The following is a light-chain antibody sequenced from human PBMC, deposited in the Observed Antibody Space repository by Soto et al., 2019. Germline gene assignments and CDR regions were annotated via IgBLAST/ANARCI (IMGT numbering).Light chain of an antibody. Sequence: QSVLTQPSSVSGSLGQSITISCTGTSSDVGSYNLVSWYQQHPGKAPKLMIYEVSKRPSGVSNRFSGSKSGNTASLTISRLQAEDEADYYCCSYAGSSTYVFGTGTKVTVL. J-gene: IGLJ1*01. CDR2: EVS. V-gene: IGLV2-23*02. CDR1: SSDVGSYNL. CDR3: CSYAGSSTYV.